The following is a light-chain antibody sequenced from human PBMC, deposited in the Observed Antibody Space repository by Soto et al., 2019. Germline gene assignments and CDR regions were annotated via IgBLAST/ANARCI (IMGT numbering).Light chain of an antibody. J-gene: IGKJ1*01. V-gene: IGKV3-15*01. Sequence: EIVMTQSPATLSVSPGERATLSCRASQSVNSNLAWYQQKPGQAPRILIYGASTRATGIPARFSGSGSGTEFTLTISSLQSEDFAVYYCQQYNNWPPGTFGQGTKVEIK. CDR1: QSVNSN. CDR2: GAS. CDR3: QQYNNWPPGT.